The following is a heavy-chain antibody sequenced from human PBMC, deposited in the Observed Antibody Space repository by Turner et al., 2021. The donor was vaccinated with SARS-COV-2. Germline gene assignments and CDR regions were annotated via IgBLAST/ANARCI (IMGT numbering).Heavy chain of an antibody. CDR3: ATGYAYCGGDCSIDY. V-gene: IGHV1-24*01. CDR1: GYTLIELS. D-gene: IGHD2-21*02. J-gene: IGHJ4*02. Sequence: QVQLVQSGAEVKKPGASVKVSCKVSGYTLIELSMHWVRQAPGQGLEWMGGFDPEDGETIYAQKFQGRVTMTEDTSTDTAYMELSSLRSEDTAVYYCATGYAYCGGDCSIDYWGQGTLVTVSS. CDR2: FDPEDGET.